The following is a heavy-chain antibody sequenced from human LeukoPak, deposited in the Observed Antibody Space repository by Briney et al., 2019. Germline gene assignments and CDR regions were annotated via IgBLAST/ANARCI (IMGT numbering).Heavy chain of an antibody. D-gene: IGHD6-13*01. CDR2: INQDGSEK. V-gene: IGHV3-7*01. CDR1: GFTFDDYW. CDR3: ARARRPSSYLGFQL. Sequence: GGSLRLSCGASGFTFDDYWMSWVRQAPGQGLEWVANINQDGSEKYYLDSAKGRFTISRDNARNSLYLQMNSLRAEDTAVYYCARARRPSSYLGFQLWGQGTLVTVSS. J-gene: IGHJ1*01.